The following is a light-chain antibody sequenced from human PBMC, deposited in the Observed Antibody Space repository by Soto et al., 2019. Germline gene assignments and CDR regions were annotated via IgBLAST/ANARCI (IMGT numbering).Light chain of an antibody. CDR3: QSYDSSLSAWV. CDR1: NSNIGAGYD. Sequence: QAVVTQPHSVSGAPGQRVTISCTGSNSNIGAGYDVHWYRQLPGTAPKLLIYANYNRPSGVPDRFSGSKSGTSASLAITGLQAEDEADYYCQSYDSSLSAWVFGGGTKLTVL. V-gene: IGLV1-40*01. CDR2: ANY. J-gene: IGLJ3*02.